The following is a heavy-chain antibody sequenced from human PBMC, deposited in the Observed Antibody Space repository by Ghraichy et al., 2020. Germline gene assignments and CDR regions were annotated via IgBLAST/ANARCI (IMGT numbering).Heavy chain of an antibody. CDR1: GGSISSSSYY. D-gene: IGHD2-8*01. CDR2: IYYSGST. CDR3: ARHIVLMVYAIQGLADFDY. J-gene: IGHJ4*02. V-gene: IGHV4-39*07. Sequence: SETLSLTCTVSGGSISSSSYYWGWIRQPPGKGLEWIGSIYYSGSTYYNPSLKSRVTISVDTSKNQFSLKLSSVTAADTAVYYCARHIVLMVYAIQGLADFDYWGQGTLVTVSS.